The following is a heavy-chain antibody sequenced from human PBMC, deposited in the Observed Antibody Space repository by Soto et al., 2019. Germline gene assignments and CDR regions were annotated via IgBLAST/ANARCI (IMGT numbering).Heavy chain of an antibody. CDR3: ARDYYDSSATGFNDAFDI. CDR1: SGSISSSDW. V-gene: IGHV4-4*02. Sequence: SETLSLTCAVSSGSISSSDWWSWVRQPPGKGLEWIGEIYHSGSTNYNPSLKSRVTISVDKSKNQFSLKLSSVTAADTAVYYCARDYYDSSATGFNDAFDIWGQGTMVTVSS. J-gene: IGHJ3*02. CDR2: IYHSGST. D-gene: IGHD3-22*01.